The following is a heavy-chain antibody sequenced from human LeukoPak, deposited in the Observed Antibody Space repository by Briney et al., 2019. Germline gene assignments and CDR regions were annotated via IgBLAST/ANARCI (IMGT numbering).Heavy chain of an antibody. CDR1: GFTVSSNY. Sequence: GGSLRLSCAASGFTVSSNYMSWVRQAPGKGLEWVSVIYSGGSTYYADSVKGRFTISRDNSKNTLYLQMNSLRAEDTAVYYCARVGCSGGSCYGMDVWGQGTTVTVSS. V-gene: IGHV3-53*01. CDR2: IYSGGST. CDR3: ARVGCSGGSCYGMDV. D-gene: IGHD2-15*01. J-gene: IGHJ6*02.